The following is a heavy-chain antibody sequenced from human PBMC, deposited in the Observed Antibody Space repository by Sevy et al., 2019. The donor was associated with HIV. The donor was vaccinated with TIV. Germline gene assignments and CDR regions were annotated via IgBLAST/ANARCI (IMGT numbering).Heavy chain of an antibody. J-gene: IGHJ6*02. D-gene: IGHD3-3*01. CDR3: ARDLRPHLLYSDFWSGYSGMDV. CDR2: ISFDGSHK. Sequence: GGSLRLSCVASAFTFSTYGMHWDRQAPGKGLEWVSVISFDGSHKYYADSVKGRCTVSRDNSKNTLNLQMNSLRAEDTAVYYCARDLRPHLLYSDFWSGYSGMDVWGQGTTVTVSS. CDR1: AFTFSTYG. V-gene: IGHV3-30*03.